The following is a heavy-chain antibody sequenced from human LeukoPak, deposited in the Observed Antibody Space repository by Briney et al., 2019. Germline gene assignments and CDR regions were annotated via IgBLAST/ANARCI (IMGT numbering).Heavy chain of an antibody. CDR1: GGSISSSSYY. D-gene: IGHD3-16*01. Sequence: SETLSLTCTVSGGSISSSSYYWGWIRQPPGKGLEWIGSIYYSGSTYYNPSLKSRVTISVDTSKNQFSLKLSSVTAADTAVYYCARWAAEYDYVWGSWVYWGQGTLVTVSS. CDR3: ARWAAEYDYVWGSWVY. CDR2: IYYSGST. V-gene: IGHV4-39*01. J-gene: IGHJ4*02.